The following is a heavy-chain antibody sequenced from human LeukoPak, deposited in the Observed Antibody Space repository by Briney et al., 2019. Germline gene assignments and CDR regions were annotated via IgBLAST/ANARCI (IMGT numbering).Heavy chain of an antibody. J-gene: IGHJ4*02. V-gene: IGHV3-21*01. CDR3: ARDPHSNYYDSSGYYYN. CDR1: GFTFSSYS. CDR2: ISSSSSYI. Sequence: GGSLRLSCAASGFTFSSYSMNWVRQAPGKGLEWVSSISSSSSYIYYADSVKGRFTISRDNAKNSLYLQMNSLRAEDTAVYYCARDPHSNYYDSSGYYYNWGQGTLVSVFS. D-gene: IGHD3-22*01.